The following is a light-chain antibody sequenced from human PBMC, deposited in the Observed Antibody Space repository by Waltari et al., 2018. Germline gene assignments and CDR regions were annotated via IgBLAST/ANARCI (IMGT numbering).Light chain of an antibody. J-gene: IGKJ2*01. V-gene: IGKV3-20*01. CDR1: QSISSSF. CDR2: GAS. Sequence: EIVLTQSPGTLSLSPGERVILSCRASQSISSSFLAGYRQKPGQAPSLLIHGASSRATGIPDRFSGSGSGTDFTLTISRLEPEDFAVYYCQQYGSSPPFTFGQGTKLEI. CDR3: QQYGSSPPFT.